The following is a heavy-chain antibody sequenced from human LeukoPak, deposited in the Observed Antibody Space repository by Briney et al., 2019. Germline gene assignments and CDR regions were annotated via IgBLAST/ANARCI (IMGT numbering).Heavy chain of an antibody. CDR1: GFTFSSYW. D-gene: IGHD6-19*01. CDR2: INSDGSST. Sequence: GGPLRLPCAASGFTFSSYWKHWVRHAPGKGLVWVSRINSDGSSTIYADSVKGRFTISRDNAKNTLYLQMNSLRAEDTAVYYCARSTTMYSSGWNGLDYWRQGTLVTVSS. V-gene: IGHV3-74*01. J-gene: IGHJ4*02. CDR3: ARSTTMYSSGWNGLDY.